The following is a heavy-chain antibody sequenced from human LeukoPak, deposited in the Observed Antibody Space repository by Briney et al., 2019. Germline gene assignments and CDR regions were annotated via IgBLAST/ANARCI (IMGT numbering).Heavy chain of an antibody. D-gene: IGHD3-3*01. CDR2: ISAYNGNT. CDR1: RYTFTSYD. V-gene: IGHV1-18*01. CDR3: ARANYDFWSGYFLDY. J-gene: IGHJ4*02. Sequence: ASVKVSCKASRYTFTSYDISWVRQAPGQGLEWMGWISAYNGNTNYAQKLQGRVTMTTDTSTSTAYMELGSLRSDDTAVYYCARANYDFWSGYFLDYWGQGTLVTVSS.